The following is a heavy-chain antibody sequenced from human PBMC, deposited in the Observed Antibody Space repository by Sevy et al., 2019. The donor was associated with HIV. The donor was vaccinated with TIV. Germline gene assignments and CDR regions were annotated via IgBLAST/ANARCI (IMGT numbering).Heavy chain of an antibody. CDR3: ARDRTDILTGYYYYYYYMDD. Sequence: GGSLRLSCAASGFTVSSNYMSWVRQAPGKGLEWVSVIYSGGSTYYADSVKGRFTISRDNSKNTLYLQMNSLRAEDTAVYYCARDRTDILTGYYYYYYYMDDWGKGTTVTVSS. CDR2: IYSGGST. CDR1: GFTVSSNY. V-gene: IGHV3-53*01. D-gene: IGHD3-9*01. J-gene: IGHJ6*03.